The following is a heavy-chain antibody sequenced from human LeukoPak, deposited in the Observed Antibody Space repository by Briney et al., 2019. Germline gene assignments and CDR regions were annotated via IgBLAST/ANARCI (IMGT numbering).Heavy chain of an antibody. J-gene: IGHJ3*02. D-gene: IGHD5-24*01. Sequence: ASVKVSFKASGYTFTRYYMHWVRQAPGQGLEWMGVINPSADSTSYTQKFQGRVSMTRDTSTSTVYMDLSSPRSEDTAVYYCARGRDGYNRDAFDIWGQGTVVTVSS. CDR2: INPSADST. CDR1: GYTFTRYY. V-gene: IGHV1-46*01. CDR3: ARGRDGYNRDAFDI.